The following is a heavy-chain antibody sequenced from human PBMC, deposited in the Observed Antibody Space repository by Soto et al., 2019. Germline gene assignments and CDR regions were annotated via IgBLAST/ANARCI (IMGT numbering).Heavy chain of an antibody. CDR1: GFTFSSYG. V-gene: IGHV3-33*01. D-gene: IGHD6-19*01. CDR2: IWYDGSNK. CDR3: ARDASSGWYPDYYYGMDV. Sequence: GRSLRLSCAASGFTFSSYGMHWVRQAPGKGLEWVAVIWYDGSNKYYADSVKGRFTISRDNSKNTLYLQMNSLRAEDTAVYYCARDASSGWYPDYYYGMDVWGQGTTVTVSS. J-gene: IGHJ6*02.